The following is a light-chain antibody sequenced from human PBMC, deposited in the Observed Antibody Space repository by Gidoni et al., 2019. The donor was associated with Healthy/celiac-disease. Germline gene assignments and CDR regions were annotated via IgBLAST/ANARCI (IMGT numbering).Light chain of an antibody. V-gene: IGLV9-49*01. CDR1: SGDSTDK. J-gene: IGLJ3*02. CDR3: GADHGSGSNFSGV. Sequence: QPVLTQPPSASASLAATPTLTCTLSSGDSTDKVDWYQQRPGEGPRVVMRGGTGGIVGYKGDGIPDRFSVLGSGLNRYLTIKNIQEEDESDYHCGADHGSGSNFSGVFGGGTKLTVL. CDR2: GGTGGIVG.